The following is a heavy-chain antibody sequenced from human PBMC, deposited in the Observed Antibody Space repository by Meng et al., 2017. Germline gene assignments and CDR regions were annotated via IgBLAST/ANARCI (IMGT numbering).Heavy chain of an antibody. J-gene: IGHJ4*02. CDR2: INHSGST. CDR1: GGSFSGYY. Sequence: QVQLQQWGAGLLKPSETLSLTCAVYGGSFSGYYWSWIRQPPGKGLEWIGEINHSGSTNYNPSLKSRVTISVDTSKNQFSLKLSSVTAADTAVYYCARSGETLRRLDYWGQGTLVTVSS. V-gene: IGHV4-34*01. CDR3: ARSGETLRRLDY. D-gene: IGHD3-10*01.